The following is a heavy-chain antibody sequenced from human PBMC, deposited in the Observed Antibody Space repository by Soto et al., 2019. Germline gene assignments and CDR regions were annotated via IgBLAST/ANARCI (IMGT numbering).Heavy chain of an antibody. CDR1: GFTFSTSW. CDR2: INSDGTTI. CDR3: TRAGSYRFDY. D-gene: IGHD1-26*01. Sequence: EVQLVESGGDLIQPGGSLSISCAASGFTFSTSWMHWVRQTPGEGLAWVSRINSDGTTINYADSVKGRFTISRDNAKNTLYLQMNSLRADDTAVYYCTRAGSYRFDYWGQGTLVTVSS. V-gene: IGHV3-74*01. J-gene: IGHJ4*02.